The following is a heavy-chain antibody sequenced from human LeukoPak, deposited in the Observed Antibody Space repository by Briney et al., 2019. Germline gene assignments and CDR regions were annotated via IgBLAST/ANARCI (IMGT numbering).Heavy chain of an antibody. Sequence: NAGGSLRLSCAAPGFTFSTYSMNWVRLAPGKGLEWVSSISFSSDYIYYADSVKGRFTISKDNARNSLYLQMNSLRAEDAAVYYCSRQYCSTTNCYAFDDWGQGTLVTVSS. V-gene: IGHV3-21*01. CDR1: GFTFSTYS. CDR3: SRQYCSTTNCYAFDD. D-gene: IGHD2-2*01. CDR2: ISFSSDYI. J-gene: IGHJ4*02.